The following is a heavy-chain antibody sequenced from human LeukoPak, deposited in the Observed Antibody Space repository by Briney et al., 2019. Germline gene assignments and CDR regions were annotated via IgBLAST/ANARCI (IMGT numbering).Heavy chain of an antibody. Sequence: GGSLRLSCAASGFTFSDYYISWIRQAPGKGLEWISDISGGGSMIHYADSVKGRFTIPRDNANNSVYLQMHSLRAEDTAVYYCARHGIQLFYYRRWGQGTLVTVSS. D-gene: IGHD5-18*01. CDR2: ISGGGSMI. J-gene: IGHJ4*02. CDR1: GFTFSDYY. V-gene: IGHV3-11*04. CDR3: ARHGIQLFYYRR.